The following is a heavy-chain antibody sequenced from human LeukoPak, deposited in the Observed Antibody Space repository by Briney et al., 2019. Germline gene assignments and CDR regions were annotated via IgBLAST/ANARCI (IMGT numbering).Heavy chain of an antibody. CDR2: IYSSGST. J-gene: IGHJ3*02. V-gene: IGHV4-4*07. D-gene: IGHD2-8*01. CDR1: GVSISSYY. Sequence: SETLSLTCTVSGVSISSYYWSWSRQPPGGRREWIGRIYSSGSTNYNPSLNSRVTMSVDTSKNQFSLKLSSLTAADTAVYCCGRTSPKNGAFDIWGQGTMVTVSS. CDR3: GRTSPKNGAFDI.